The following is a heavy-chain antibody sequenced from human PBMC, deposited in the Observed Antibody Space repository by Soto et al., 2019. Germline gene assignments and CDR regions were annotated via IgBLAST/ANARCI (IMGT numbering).Heavy chain of an antibody. J-gene: IGHJ6*02. CDR2: ISYDGSNK. V-gene: IGHV3-30*18. CDR3: AKDRGRYCSSTSCPIPDYYYGMDV. CDR1: GFTFSSYG. D-gene: IGHD2-2*01. Sequence: PGGSLRLSCAASGFTFSSYGMHWVRQAPGKGLEWVAVISYDGSNKYYADSVKGRFTISRDNSKNTLYLQMNSLRAEDTAVYYCAKDRGRYCSSTSCPIPDYYYGMDVWGQGTTVTVSS.